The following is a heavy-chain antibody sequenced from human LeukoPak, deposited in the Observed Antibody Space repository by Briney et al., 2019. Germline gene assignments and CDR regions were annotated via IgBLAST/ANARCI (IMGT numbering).Heavy chain of an antibody. CDR2: ISWNSGSI. CDR3: AKDTSVRGSGDY. V-gene: IGHV3-9*01. Sequence: GGSLRLSCAASGFTFSSYAMHWVRQAPGKGLEWVSGISWNSGSIGYADSVKGRFTISRDNAKNSLYLQMNSLRAEDTALYYCAKDTSVRGSGDYWGQGTLVTVSS. D-gene: IGHD3-10*01. J-gene: IGHJ4*02. CDR1: GFTFSSYA.